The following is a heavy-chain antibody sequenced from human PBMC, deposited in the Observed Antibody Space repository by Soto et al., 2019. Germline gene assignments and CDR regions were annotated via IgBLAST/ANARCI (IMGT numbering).Heavy chain of an antibody. CDR2: ISYDGSNK. Sequence: QVQLVESGGGVVQPGRSLRLSCAASGFTFSSYGMHWVRQAPGKGLEWVAVISYDGSNKYYADSVKGRFTISRDNSKNTQYLQMNSLRAEDTAVYYCATVTTSNGMVVWGQGTTVTVSS. CDR1: GFTFSSYG. CDR3: ATVTTSNGMVV. D-gene: IGHD4-17*01. J-gene: IGHJ6*02. V-gene: IGHV3-30*03.